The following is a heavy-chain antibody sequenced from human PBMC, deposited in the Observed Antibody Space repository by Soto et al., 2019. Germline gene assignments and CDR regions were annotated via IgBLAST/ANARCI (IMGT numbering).Heavy chain of an antibody. CDR1: GFTFSSYS. V-gene: IGHV3-48*02. Sequence: EVQLVESGGGLVQPGGSLRLSCAASGFTFSSYSMNWVRQAPGKGLEWVSYISSSSSTIYYADSVKGRFTISRDNAKNSLYLQMNSLRDEDTAVYYCARAGGVYGSGSYYRDYYYYYGMDVWGQWTTVTVSS. J-gene: IGHJ6*02. D-gene: IGHD3-10*01. CDR3: ARAGGVYGSGSYYRDYYYYYGMDV. CDR2: ISSSSSTI.